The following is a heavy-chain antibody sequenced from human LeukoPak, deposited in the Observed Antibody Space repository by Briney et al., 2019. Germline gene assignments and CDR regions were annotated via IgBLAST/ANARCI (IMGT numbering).Heavy chain of an antibody. Sequence: SETLSLTCTVSGGSISGYYWSWIRQPPGKGLEWIGYMLYSGSTNYSPSLKSRVTLSVDTSKNHFSLKLSSVTAADTAVYYCARDRPIYCSSTSCYGNVWFDPWGQGTLVTVSS. D-gene: IGHD2-2*01. CDR1: GGSISGYY. CDR2: MLYSGST. V-gene: IGHV4-59*01. CDR3: ARDRPIYCSSTSCYGNVWFDP. J-gene: IGHJ5*02.